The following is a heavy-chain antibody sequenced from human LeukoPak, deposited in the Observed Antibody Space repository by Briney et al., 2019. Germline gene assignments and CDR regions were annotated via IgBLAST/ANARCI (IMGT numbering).Heavy chain of an antibody. D-gene: IGHD2-2*01. J-gene: IGHJ6*03. V-gene: IGHV1-2*02. CDR2: INPNSGGT. CDR1: GYTFTGYY. CDR3: ARGVARDIVVVPAASEGYYYYYMDV. Sequence: ASVKVSRKASGYTFTGYYMHWVRQAPGQGLEWMGWINPNSGGTNYAQKFQGRVTMTRDTSISTAYMELSRLRSDDTAVYYCARGVARDIVVVPAASEGYYYYYMDVWGKGTTVTVSS.